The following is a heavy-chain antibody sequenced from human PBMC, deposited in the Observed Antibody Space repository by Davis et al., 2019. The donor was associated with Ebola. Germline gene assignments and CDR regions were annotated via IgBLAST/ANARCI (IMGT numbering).Heavy chain of an antibody. V-gene: IGHV4-59*01. Sequence: MPGGSLRLSCTVSGGSISSYYWSCIRQSPGKGLEWISFISNGGRTIYNPSLRGRVTISIDTSKNQFSLEVRSVTAADTAFYYCVRGSDAYKTGYWGQGTLVTVSS. D-gene: IGHD5-24*01. CDR3: VRGSDAYKTGY. J-gene: IGHJ4*02. CDR2: ISNGGRT. CDR1: GGSISSYY.